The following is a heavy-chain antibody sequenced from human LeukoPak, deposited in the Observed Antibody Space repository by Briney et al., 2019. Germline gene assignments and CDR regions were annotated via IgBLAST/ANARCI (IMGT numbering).Heavy chain of an antibody. V-gene: IGHV3-30*04. CDR2: ISYDGSNK. CDR3: ASATIFGVVIYY. CDR1: GLTFSSYA. Sequence: GGSLRLSCAASGLTFSSYAMHWVRQAPGKGLEWVAVISYDGSNKYYADSMKGRFTISRDNSKNTLYPQMNSLRAEDTAVYYCASATIFGVVIYYWGQGTLVTVSS. J-gene: IGHJ4*02. D-gene: IGHD3-3*01.